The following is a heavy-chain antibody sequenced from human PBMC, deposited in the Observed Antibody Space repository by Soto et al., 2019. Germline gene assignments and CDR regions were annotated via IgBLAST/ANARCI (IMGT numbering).Heavy chain of an antibody. CDR1: GYTFTSYG. CDR2: ISAHNANT. CDR3: ATVKYSPPYYYYYGMDV. V-gene: IGHV1-18*01. Sequence: QVQLVQSGAEVKKPGASVKVSCKASGYTFTSYGISWVRQAPGQGLEWMGWISAHNANTNYAKKLQGRGTMTTDTSTSTAYMELRSLRSDDTAVYYCATVKYSPPYYYYYGMDVWGQGTTVTVSS. D-gene: IGHD5-18*01. J-gene: IGHJ6*02.